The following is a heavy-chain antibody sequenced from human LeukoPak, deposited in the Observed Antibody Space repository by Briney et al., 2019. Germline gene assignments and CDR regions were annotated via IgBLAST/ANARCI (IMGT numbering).Heavy chain of an antibody. D-gene: IGHD1-26*01. Sequence: GGSLRLSCAASGFTFSSYAMSWVRQVPGKGLEWVSVISGSGGSTDYADSVMGRFTISRDNSKNTLYLQMNNLRAEDTAVYYCAKSIVGRHFYGMDVWGQGTTVTVSS. CDR2: ISGSGGST. J-gene: IGHJ6*02. V-gene: IGHV3-23*01. CDR1: GFTFSSYA. CDR3: AKSIVGRHFYGMDV.